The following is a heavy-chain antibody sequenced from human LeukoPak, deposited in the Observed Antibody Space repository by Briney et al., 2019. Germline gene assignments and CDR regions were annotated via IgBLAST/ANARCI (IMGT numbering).Heavy chain of an antibody. Sequence: GGSLGLSCTTSGFTFSNYAMSWVRQAPGKGLEWVSSISGSAITTYYADSVKGRFAISRDNSKNTLYLQMTSLRAEDTAVYYCAKDQRFGDLDDYRGQGTLVTASS. J-gene: IGHJ4*02. CDR2: ISGSAITT. D-gene: IGHD3-10*01. CDR1: GFTFSNYA. CDR3: AKDQRFGDLDDY. V-gene: IGHV3-23*01.